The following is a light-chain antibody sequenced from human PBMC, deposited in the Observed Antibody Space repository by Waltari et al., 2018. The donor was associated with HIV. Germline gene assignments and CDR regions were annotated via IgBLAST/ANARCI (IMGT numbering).Light chain of an antibody. CDR1: SLSSYY. CDR3: HSRDSSGYHVV. V-gene: IGLV3-19*01. CDR2: GRN. Sequence: SSNLTQDASVSVALGQTVRITCQGDSLSSYYASWYQQKPGQAPVVVFFGRNNRPSGIPDRFSGASSGNTASLTITGAQAEDEADYYCHSRDSSGYHVVFGGGTKVTVL. J-gene: IGLJ2*01.